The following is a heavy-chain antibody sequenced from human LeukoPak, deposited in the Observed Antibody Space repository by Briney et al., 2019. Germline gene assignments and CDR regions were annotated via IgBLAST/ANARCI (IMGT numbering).Heavy chain of an antibody. V-gene: IGHV3-7*01. D-gene: IGHD3-10*01. Sequence: PXKGLEGXAXIKQDGSEKYYVDSVKGRFTISRDNAKSSLYLQMNSLRAEDTAVYYCARAGKYGSGTSLFDYWGQGTLVTVSS. J-gene: IGHJ4*02. CDR2: IKQDGSEK. CDR3: ARAGKYGSGTSLFDY.